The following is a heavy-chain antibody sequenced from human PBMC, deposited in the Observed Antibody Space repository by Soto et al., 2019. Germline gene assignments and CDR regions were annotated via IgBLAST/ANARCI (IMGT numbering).Heavy chain of an antibody. Sequence: GGSLRLSCASSGFTFSDYAMHWVRQAPGKGLEWVAVVSHDGRNKHYADSVKGRFTISRDSSKNTVSLEMTSLRAEDTAVYYCAKGLREWLVTSDFKYWGQAALVTVSS. V-gene: IGHV3-30*18. CDR3: AKGLREWLVTSDFKY. CDR2: VSHDGRNK. CDR1: GFTFSDYA. J-gene: IGHJ4*02. D-gene: IGHD3-16*01.